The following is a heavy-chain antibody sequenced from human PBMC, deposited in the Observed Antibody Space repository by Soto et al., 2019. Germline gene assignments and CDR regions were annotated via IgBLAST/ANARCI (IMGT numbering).Heavy chain of an antibody. CDR3: ARGHEYDGSSAAFDV. Sequence: QVHLVQSGAEVKKPGSSVKVSCKYSGGTFRTESINWVRQAPGQGPEWMGGILPFFGTADYAPRFQGRVTITADGSTTTAYVELISLTSPDTAVYSCARGHEYDGSSAAFDVWGQGTMVTVSS. J-gene: IGHJ3*01. CDR2: ILPFFGTA. D-gene: IGHD2-15*01. CDR1: GGTFRTES. V-gene: IGHV1-69*13.